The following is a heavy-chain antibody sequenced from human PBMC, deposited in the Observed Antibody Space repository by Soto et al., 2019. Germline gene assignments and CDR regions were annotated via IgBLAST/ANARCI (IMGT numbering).Heavy chain of an antibody. CDR1: GFTFSSYA. CDR3: VKAPYYDSSVVLYAFDI. Sequence: GGSLRLSCSASGFTFSSYAMHWVRQAPGKGLEYVSAISSNGGSTYYADSVKGRFTISRDNSKNILYLQMSSLRAEDTAVYYCVKAPYYDSSVVLYAFDIWGQGTMVTVSS. CDR2: ISSNGGST. J-gene: IGHJ3*02. D-gene: IGHD3-22*01. V-gene: IGHV3-64D*08.